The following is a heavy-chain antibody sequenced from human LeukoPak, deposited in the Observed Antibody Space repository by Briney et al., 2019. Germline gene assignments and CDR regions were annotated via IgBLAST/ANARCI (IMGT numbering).Heavy chain of an antibody. CDR1: GFVFSNYD. CDR3: ARDLNREDFDY. CDR2: IWLDGSAT. Sequence: PGGSLRLSCAASGFVFSNYDMHWVRQAPGKGPEWVAIIWLDGSATYYGDSVKGRFTVSRDNSNNTLYLQMNSLRVEDTAVYYCARDLNREDFDYWGQGTLVAVSS. J-gene: IGHJ4*02. V-gene: IGHV3-33*01. D-gene: IGHD1-14*01.